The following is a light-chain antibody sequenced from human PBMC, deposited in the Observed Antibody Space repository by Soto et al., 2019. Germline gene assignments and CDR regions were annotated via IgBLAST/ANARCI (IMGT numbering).Light chain of an antibody. Sequence: DIQMTQSPSTLSASVGDRVTITCRASQSISIWLAWYQQKPGKAPKLLIYQASSLQIGVPSRFGGSGSGTEFTLTISSLQPDDFATYYCQQYKSWSTWTFGQGTKVEIK. CDR1: QSISIW. V-gene: IGKV1-5*03. CDR3: QQYKSWSTWT. J-gene: IGKJ1*01. CDR2: QAS.